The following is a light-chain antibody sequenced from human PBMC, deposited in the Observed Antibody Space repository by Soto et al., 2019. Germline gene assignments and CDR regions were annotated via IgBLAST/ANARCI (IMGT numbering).Light chain of an antibody. V-gene: IGKV3-20*01. CDR3: QQYDASPLT. CDR2: AAS. Sequence: EIVLTQSPGTLSLSPGERATLSCRASQTLSINSLAWYQQKPGQPPRLLIYAASTRATDVPARFSGGGSGTDFTLSISSLEPDAFALYYCQQYDASPLTFGPGTTVEIK. J-gene: IGKJ3*01. CDR1: QTLSINS.